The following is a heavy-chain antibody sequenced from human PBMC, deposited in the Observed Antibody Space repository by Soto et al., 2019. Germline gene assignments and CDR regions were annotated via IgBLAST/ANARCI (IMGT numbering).Heavy chain of an antibody. J-gene: IGHJ6*03. CDR1: GFTFSSYW. CDR3: ARDQSEWFGELSPYYYMDV. Sequence: EVQLVESGGGLVQPGGSLRLSCAASGFTFSSYWMHWVRQAPGKGLVWVSRINSDGSSTSYADSVKGRFTISRDNAKNTLYLQMNSLRAEDTAVYYCARDQSEWFGELSPYYYMDVWGKGTTVIVSS. CDR2: INSDGSST. D-gene: IGHD3-10*01. V-gene: IGHV3-74*01.